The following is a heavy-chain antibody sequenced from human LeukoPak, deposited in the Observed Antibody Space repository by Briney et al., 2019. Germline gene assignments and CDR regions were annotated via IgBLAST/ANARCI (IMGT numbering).Heavy chain of an antibody. Sequence: GGSLRLACTASVFTFSNYWMYWVRQAPVKGLEWVANIKQDGSEKDYVDSVKGRFTISRDNAKNSLYLQMNSLRAEDTAVYYCARVEMTTIFHWGQGAQVTVSS. D-gene: IGHD5-24*01. CDR1: VFTFSNYW. CDR2: IKQDGSEK. V-gene: IGHV3-7*01. J-gene: IGHJ4*02. CDR3: ARVEMTTIFH.